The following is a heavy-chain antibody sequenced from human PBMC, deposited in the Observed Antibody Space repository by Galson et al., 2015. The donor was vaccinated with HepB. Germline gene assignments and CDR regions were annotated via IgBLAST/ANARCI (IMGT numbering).Heavy chain of an antibody. CDR1: GFTFSSYA. D-gene: IGHD6-13*01. V-gene: IGHV3-23*01. CDR2: ISGSGGST. J-gene: IGHJ4*02. Sequence: ALRLSCAASGFTFSSYAMSRVRQAPGQGLEWVSAISGSGGSTYYADSVKGRFTISRDNSKNTLYPQMNSLRAEDTAVYYCAKERSPIAAAGTAFDDWGQGTLVTVSS. CDR3: AKERSPIAAAGTAFDD.